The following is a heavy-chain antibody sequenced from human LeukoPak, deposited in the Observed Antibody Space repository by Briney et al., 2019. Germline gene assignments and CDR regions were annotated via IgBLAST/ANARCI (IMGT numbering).Heavy chain of an antibody. CDR3: ARSTGGSYFDY. Sequence: SXXISCKXXXXXXXXXWIGXXXXXPXXGXXWMGIIYPGDSDTRYSPSFQGQVTISADKSISTAYLQWSSLKASDTAMYYCARSTGGSYFDYWGQGTLVTVSS. J-gene: IGHJ4*02. CDR1: XXXXXXXW. CDR2: IYPGDSDT. D-gene: IGHD1-26*01. V-gene: IGHV5-51*01.